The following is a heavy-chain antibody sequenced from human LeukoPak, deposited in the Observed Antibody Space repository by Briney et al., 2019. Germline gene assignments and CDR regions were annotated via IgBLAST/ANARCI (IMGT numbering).Heavy chain of an antibody. D-gene: IGHD1/OR15-1a*01. CDR1: GFTFSSHG. V-gene: IGHV3-33*01. J-gene: IGHJ4*02. CDR3: ARWGNNKILDY. CDR2: IWYDGSDK. Sequence: GRSLRLSCVASGFTFSSHGMHWIRQAPGKGLEGVAVIWYDGSDKYYADSVKGRFIISRDNSKNTLDLQMNSLRAEDTAVYYCARWGNNKILDYWGQGTLVTVSS.